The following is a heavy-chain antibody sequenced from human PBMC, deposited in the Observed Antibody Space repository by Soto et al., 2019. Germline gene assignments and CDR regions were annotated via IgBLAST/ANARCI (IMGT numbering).Heavy chain of an antibody. Sequence: QITLKEAGPTLVKPTQTLTLTCTSSGFSLNTRAVGVGWIRQPPGKALEGLALITWNDDKRYSPSLKDRLTITKDTSNTHVVLTMTNIDPVATATYYCAHSHDLGGRDIWGQGTTVAVAS. J-gene: IGHJ3*02. CDR3: AHSHDLGGRDI. CDR1: GFSLNTRAVG. CDR2: ITWNDDK. D-gene: IGHD3-16*01. V-gene: IGHV2-5*01.